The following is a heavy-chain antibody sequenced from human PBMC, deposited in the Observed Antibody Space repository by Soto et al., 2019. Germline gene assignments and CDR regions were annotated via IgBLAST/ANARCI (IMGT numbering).Heavy chain of an antibody. CDR1: GGSISSYY. J-gene: IGHJ6*02. Sequence: SETLSLTCTVSGGSISSYYWSWIRQPPGKGLEWIGYIYYSGSTNYNPSPKSRVTISVDTSKNQFSLKLSSVTAADTAVYYCARRHGQSSGGGYGMDVWGQGTTVTVSS. CDR3: ARRHGQSSGGGYGMDV. CDR2: IYYSGST. V-gene: IGHV4-59*08. D-gene: IGHD3-10*01.